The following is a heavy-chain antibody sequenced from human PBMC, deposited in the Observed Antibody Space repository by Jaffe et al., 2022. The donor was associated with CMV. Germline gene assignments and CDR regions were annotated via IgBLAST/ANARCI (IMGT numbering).Heavy chain of an antibody. CDR2: ISAYNGNT. Sequence: QVQLVQSGAEVKKPGASVKVSCKASGYTFTSYGISWVRQAPGQGLEWMGWISAYNGNTNYAQKLQGRVTMTTDTSTSTAYMELRSLRSDDTAVYYCARDGRYYDFWSGYYTGMDYYYYMDVWGKGTTVTVSS. CDR3: ARDGRYYDFWSGYYTGMDYYYYMDV. J-gene: IGHJ6*03. V-gene: IGHV1-18*04. D-gene: IGHD3-3*01. CDR1: GYTFTSYG.